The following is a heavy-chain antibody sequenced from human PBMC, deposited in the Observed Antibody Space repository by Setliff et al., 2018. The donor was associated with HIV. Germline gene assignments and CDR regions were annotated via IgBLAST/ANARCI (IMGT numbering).Heavy chain of an antibody. CDR1: GGSISTYY. V-gene: IGHV4-4*09. CDR2: IYTSGST. D-gene: IGHD3-22*01. J-gene: IGHJ3*02. CDR3: ARGPLDSSGYRSDAFDI. Sequence: PSETLSLTCTVSGGSISTYYWTWIRQPPGKGLEWIGYIYTSGSTSYNPSLKSRLTISLDTSKNQFSLKLSSVTAADTAVYYCARGPLDSSGYRSDAFDIWGQGTMVTVSS.